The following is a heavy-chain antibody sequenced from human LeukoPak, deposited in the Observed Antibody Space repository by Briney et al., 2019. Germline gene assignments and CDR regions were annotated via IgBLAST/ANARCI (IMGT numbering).Heavy chain of an antibody. CDR1: GGSISSYY. J-gene: IGHJ4*02. CDR3: ARATYDFWSGYYTPQFDH. V-gene: IGHV4-59*01. Sequence: SETLSLTCTVSGGSISSYYWSWIRQPPGKGLEWIGYIYYSGSTNYNPSLKSRVTISVDTSKNQFSLKLSSVTAADTAVYYCARATYDFWSGYYTPQFDHWGQGTLVTVSS. D-gene: IGHD3-3*01. CDR2: IYYSGST.